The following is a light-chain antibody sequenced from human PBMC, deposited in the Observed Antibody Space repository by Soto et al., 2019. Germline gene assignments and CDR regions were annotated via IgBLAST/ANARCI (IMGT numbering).Light chain of an antibody. Sequence: QAVVTQGPSLTVSPGGTVTLTCGSSTGPVTSGHYPYWLQQKPGQAPRTLIYDTNNKHSWTPARFSGSLLGGKGALTLSSAQPEDEADYYCLLSYGNTVVFGGGTKLTVL. CDR2: DTN. J-gene: IGLJ2*01. CDR1: TGPVTSGHY. V-gene: IGLV7-46*01. CDR3: LLSYGNTVV.